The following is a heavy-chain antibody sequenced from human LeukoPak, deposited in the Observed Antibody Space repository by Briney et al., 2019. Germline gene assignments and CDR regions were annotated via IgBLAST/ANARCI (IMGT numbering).Heavy chain of an antibody. CDR2: VNHGGTT. CDR1: GGSFSGYY. Sequence: PSETLSLTCAVYGGSFSGYYWSWIRQTPGKGLERIGEVNHGGTTNYNPSLESRLSVSADTSKNQFSLKLNSVTAADTAIYYCVTRWGTHGFDSWGRGTPVTVSS. V-gene: IGHV4-34*01. D-gene: IGHD7-27*01. CDR3: VTRWGTHGFDS. J-gene: IGHJ4*02.